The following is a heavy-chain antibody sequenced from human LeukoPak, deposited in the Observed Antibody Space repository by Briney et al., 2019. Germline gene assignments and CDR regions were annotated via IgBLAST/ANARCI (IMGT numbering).Heavy chain of an antibody. CDR2: IYYSGST. V-gene: IGHV4-59*01. D-gene: IGHD2-15*01. CDR1: GGSISSYY. CDR3: ARFGAAYAFDI. J-gene: IGHJ3*02. Sequence: KPSETLSLTCTVSGGSISSYYWSWIRQPPGKGLEWIGYIYYSGSTNYNPSLKSRVTISVDTSKNQFSLKLSSVTAADTAVYYCARFGAAYAFDIWGQGTMVTVSS.